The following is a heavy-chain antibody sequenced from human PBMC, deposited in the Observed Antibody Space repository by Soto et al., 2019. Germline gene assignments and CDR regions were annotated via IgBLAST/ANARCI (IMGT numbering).Heavy chain of an antibody. J-gene: IGHJ6*02. CDR1: GFTFSSYA. Sequence: PGGSLRLSCAASGFTFSSYAMHWVRQAPGKGLEWVAVISYDGSNKYYADSVKGRFTISRDNSKNTLYLQMNSLRAEDTAVYYCARDTSSSGWFPTYYYYYGMDVWGQGTTVTVSS. V-gene: IGHV3-30-3*01. D-gene: IGHD6-19*01. CDR3: ARDTSSSGWFPTYYYYYGMDV. CDR2: ISYDGSNK.